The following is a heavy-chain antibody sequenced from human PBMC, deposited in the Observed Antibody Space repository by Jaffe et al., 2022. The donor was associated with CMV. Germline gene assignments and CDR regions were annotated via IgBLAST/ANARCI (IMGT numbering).Heavy chain of an antibody. CDR1: GGSISSSSYY. J-gene: IGHJ5*02. CDR3: ARPHRGGLRFSWFDP. V-gene: IGHV4-39*01. Sequence: QLQLQESGPGLVKPSETLSLTCTVSGGSISSSSYYWGWIRQPPGKGLEWIGSIYYSGSTYYNPSLKSRVTISVDTSKNQFSLKLSSVTAADTAVYYCARPHRGGLRFSWFDPWGQGTLVTVSS. CDR2: IYYSGST. D-gene: IGHD4-17*01.